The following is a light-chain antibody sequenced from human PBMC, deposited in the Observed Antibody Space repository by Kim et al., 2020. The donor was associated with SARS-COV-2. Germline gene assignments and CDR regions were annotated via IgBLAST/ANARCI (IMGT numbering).Light chain of an antibody. CDR2: YDS. J-gene: IGLJ2*01. CDR3: QVWDSSSDHVV. CDR1: NIGSKS. Sequence: SYELTQPPSVSVAPGKTAMITCGGNNIGSKSVHWYQQKPGQAPVLVIYYDSDRPSGIPARFSGSNSGNTATLTISRVEAGDEADYYCQVWDSSSDHVVFG. V-gene: IGLV3-21*04.